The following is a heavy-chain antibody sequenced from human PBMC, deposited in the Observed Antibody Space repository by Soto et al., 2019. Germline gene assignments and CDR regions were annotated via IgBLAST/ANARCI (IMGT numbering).Heavy chain of an antibody. V-gene: IGHV3-33*01. CDR2: IWYDGSNK. Sequence: QVQLVESGGGVVQPGRSLRLSCAASGFTFSSYGMHWVRQAPGKGLEWVAVIWYDGSNKYYADSVKGRFTISRDNSKNTVYLQMNSLRDEDTAVYYCAREADGDRFDYWGQGTLVTVSS. J-gene: IGHJ4*02. D-gene: IGHD4-17*01. CDR3: AREADGDRFDY. CDR1: GFTFSSYG.